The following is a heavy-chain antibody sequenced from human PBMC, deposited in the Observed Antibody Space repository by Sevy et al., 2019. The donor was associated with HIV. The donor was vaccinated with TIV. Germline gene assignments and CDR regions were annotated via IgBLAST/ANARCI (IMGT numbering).Heavy chain of an antibody. CDR2: IDPSDSYT. Sequence: GESLKISCKGSGYSFTSYWISWVRQMPGKGLEWMGRIDPSDSYTNYSPSFQGHVPISADKSISTAYLQWSSLKASDTAMYYCAGHREYSSSSGLYYWGQGTLVTVSS. CDR1: GYSFTSYW. D-gene: IGHD6-6*01. CDR3: AGHREYSSSSGLYY. J-gene: IGHJ4*02. V-gene: IGHV5-10-1*01.